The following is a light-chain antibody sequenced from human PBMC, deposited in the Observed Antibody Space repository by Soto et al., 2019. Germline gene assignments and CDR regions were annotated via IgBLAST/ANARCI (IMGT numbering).Light chain of an antibody. J-gene: IGKJ1*01. CDR2: GAS. CDR1: QGISNR. V-gene: IGKV1-17*03. Sequence: DIQMTQSPSAVSASVGDRVIITCRASQGISNRLAWFQQKPGTVPKRLIYGASFLETGVPSRFSGGGSGTEFSLTITSLQAEDFVTYYCLQYRSFPRTFGQGTKVDIK. CDR3: LQYRSFPRT.